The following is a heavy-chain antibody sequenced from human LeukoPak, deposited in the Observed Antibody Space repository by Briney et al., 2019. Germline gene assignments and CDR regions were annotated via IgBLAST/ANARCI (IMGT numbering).Heavy chain of an antibody. CDR3: ARRRYYDSSGYSRRNWFDP. D-gene: IGHD3-22*01. CDR2: IYPGDSDT. J-gene: IGHJ5*02. V-gene: IGHV5-51*01. CDR1: GYSFTSYW. Sequence: GESLKISCKGSGYSFTSYWLGWVRQMPGKGLEWMGIIYPGDSDTRYSPSFQGQVTISADKSISTAYLQWSSLKASDTAMYYCARRRYYDSSGYSRRNWFDPWGQGTLVTVSS.